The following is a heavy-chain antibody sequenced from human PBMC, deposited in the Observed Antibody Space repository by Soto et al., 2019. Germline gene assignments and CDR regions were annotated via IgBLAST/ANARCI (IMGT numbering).Heavy chain of an antibody. CDR3: ARFRAPRRQLISMSFHL. V-gene: IGHV5-51*01. CDR1: GYRFSSSW. Sequence: GESLKISCQGTGYRFSSSWIGWVRQKPGRGLEWMGMIYPGDSDIRYNPSFRGRVTISADKSITSAFVQWGSLTASDSAIYYCARFRAPRRQLISMSFHLWGLGTLVTVSS. D-gene: IGHD6-13*01. CDR2: IYPGDSDI. J-gene: IGHJ4*03.